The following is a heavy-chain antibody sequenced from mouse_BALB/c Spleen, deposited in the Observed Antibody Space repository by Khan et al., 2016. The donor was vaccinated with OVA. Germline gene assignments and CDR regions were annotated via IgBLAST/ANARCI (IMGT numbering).Heavy chain of an antibody. D-gene: IGHD2-2*01. J-gene: IGHJ2*01. Sequence: EVQLQESGPGLVKPSQTVSLTCTVTGISITTGNYRWSWIRQFPGNKLEWIGYIYYSGTLTYNPSLTSRTTITRDTSKNQFFLEMISLTAEDTATYYCARDRGGYDSYYFDYWGQGTTLTVAS. CDR2: IYYSGTL. CDR1: GISITTGNYR. V-gene: IGHV3-5*02. CDR3: ARDRGGYDSYYFDY.